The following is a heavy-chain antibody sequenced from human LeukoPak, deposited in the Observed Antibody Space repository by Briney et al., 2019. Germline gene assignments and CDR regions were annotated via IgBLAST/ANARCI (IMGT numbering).Heavy chain of an antibody. V-gene: IGHV4-4*07. CDR2: IYTSGST. J-gene: IGHJ4*02. Sequence: SETLSLTCTVSGGSISSYYRSWIRQPAGKGLEWIGRIYTSGSTNYNPSLKSRVTMSVDTSKSQFSLKLSSVTAADTAVYYCARVGSYSNYALDYWGQGTLVTVSS. D-gene: IGHD4-11*01. CDR1: GGSISSYY. CDR3: ARVGSYSNYALDY.